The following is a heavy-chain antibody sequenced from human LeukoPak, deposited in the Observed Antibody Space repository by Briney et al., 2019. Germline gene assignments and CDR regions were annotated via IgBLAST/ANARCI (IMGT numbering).Heavy chain of an antibody. V-gene: IGHV4-34*01. CDR1: GGSFSGYY. CDR2: INHSGST. D-gene: IGHD6-19*01. J-gene: IGHJ4*02. Sequence: SETLSLTCAVYGGSFSGYYWSWIRQPPGKGLEWIGEINHSGSTNYNPSLKSRVTISVDTSKNQFSLKVTSVTATDTGVYYCARAPEFSSGWLLDCWGQGSLVTVSS. CDR3: ARAPEFSSGWLLDC.